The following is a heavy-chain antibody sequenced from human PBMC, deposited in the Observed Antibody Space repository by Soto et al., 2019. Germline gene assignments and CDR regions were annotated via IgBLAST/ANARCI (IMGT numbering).Heavy chain of an antibody. CDR3: ARRDTGVFLRNFNN. J-gene: IGHJ4*02. Sequence: QMQLVQSGAEVKKLGSSVKVSCKASGGTLTNFINYPINWVRQAPGQGLEWMGGIVPNIGTVNYAQKFQGRVRITADNPRGTAYMKQSSLSSEDTALYYGARRDTGVFLRNFNNWGQGTLVTFPS. CDR2: IVPNIGTV. V-gene: IGHV1-69*06. D-gene: IGHD2-8*01. CDR1: GGTLTNFINYP.